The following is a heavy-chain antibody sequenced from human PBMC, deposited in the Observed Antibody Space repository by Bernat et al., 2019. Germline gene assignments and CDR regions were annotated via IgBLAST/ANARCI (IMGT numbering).Heavy chain of an antibody. CDR1: GFTFSSYA. Sequence: EVQLVESGGGLVQPGGSLRLSCAASGFTFSSYAMSWVRQAPGKGLEWVSAISGSGGSTYYADSVKGRFTISRDNSKNTLYLQMNSLRAKDTAVYYCAKGKKGYYYDSSGYFYWGQGTLVTVSS. CDR2: ISGSGGST. J-gene: IGHJ4*02. D-gene: IGHD3-22*01. V-gene: IGHV3-23*04. CDR3: AKGKKGYYYDSSGYFY.